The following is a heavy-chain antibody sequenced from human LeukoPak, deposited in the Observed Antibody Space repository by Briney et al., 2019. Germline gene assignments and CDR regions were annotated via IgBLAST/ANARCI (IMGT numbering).Heavy chain of an antibody. CDR2: ISAYNGNT. J-gene: IGHJ4*02. CDR3: ARVPSSSWRYHFDY. V-gene: IGHV1-18*01. D-gene: IGHD6-13*01. CDR1: GYTFTSYG. Sequence: ASVKVSCKASGYTFTSYGISWVRQASGQGLEWMGWISAYNGNTNYAQKLQGRVTMTTDTSTSTAYMELRSLRSDDTAVYYCARVPSSSWRYHFDYWVQGTLVTVS.